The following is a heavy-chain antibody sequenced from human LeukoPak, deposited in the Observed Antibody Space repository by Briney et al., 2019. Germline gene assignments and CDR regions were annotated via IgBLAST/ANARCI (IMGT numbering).Heavy chain of an antibody. CDR1: GFVFNAFE. V-gene: IGHV3-48*03. J-gene: IGHJ5*01. CDR3: ATYSGSYGFDF. CDR2: ISSSGSTI. Sequence: GGSLRLSCAASGFVFNAFEMKWVRQAPGKGLEWISYISSSGSTIYYADSVEGRFTISRDNANNSLYLHMNSLRAEDTAVYYCATYSGSYGFDFWGQGTLVTVSS. D-gene: IGHD1-26*01.